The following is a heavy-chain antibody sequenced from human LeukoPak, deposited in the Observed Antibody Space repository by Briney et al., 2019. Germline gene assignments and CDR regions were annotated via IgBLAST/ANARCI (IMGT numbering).Heavy chain of an antibody. V-gene: IGHV4-4*07. CDR2: IYTSGST. CDR1: GGSISSYY. CDR3: ARDGLGYSSSWYGDAFDI. D-gene: IGHD6-13*01. Sequence: PSETLSLTCTVSGGSISSYYWSWIRQPAGKGLEWIGRIYTSGSTNYNPSLKSRVTMSVDTSKNQFSLKLSSVTAADTAVYYCARDGLGYSSSWYGDAFDIWGQGTMVTVSS. J-gene: IGHJ3*02.